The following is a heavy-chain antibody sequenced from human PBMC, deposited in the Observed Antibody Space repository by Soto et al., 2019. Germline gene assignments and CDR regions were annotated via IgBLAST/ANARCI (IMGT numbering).Heavy chain of an antibody. Sequence: SETLSLTCTVSGGYISSSSYYWGWIRQPPGKGLEWIGSIYYSGSTYYNPSLKSRVTISVDTSKNQFSLKLSSVTAADTAVYYCANAKGYCSSTSCYYFDYWGQGTLVTVSS. D-gene: IGHD2-2*01. J-gene: IGHJ4*02. CDR2: IYYSGST. V-gene: IGHV4-39*01. CDR3: ANAKGYCSSTSCYYFDY. CDR1: GGYISSSSYY.